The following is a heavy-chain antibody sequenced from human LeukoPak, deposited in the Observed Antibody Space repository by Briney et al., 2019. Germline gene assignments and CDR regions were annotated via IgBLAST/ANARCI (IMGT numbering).Heavy chain of an antibody. J-gene: IGHJ4*02. CDR2: IYHSGNT. CDR1: GDSLSNGGSISNGGHY. D-gene: IGHD6-19*01. CDR3: ARGGYSSDWSQKFPFDY. Sequence: SETLSLTCTVSGDSLSNGGSISNGGHYWSWIRQFPGKGLEWIGYIYHSGNTYYNPSLESRVTISVDTSENRFSLKLSSVTAADTAVYYCARGGYSSDWSQKFPFDYWGQGTLVTVSS. V-gene: IGHV4-31*03.